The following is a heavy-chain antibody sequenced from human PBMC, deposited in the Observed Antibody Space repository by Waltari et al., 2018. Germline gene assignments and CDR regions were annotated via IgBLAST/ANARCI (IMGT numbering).Heavy chain of an antibody. V-gene: IGHV3-74*01. CDR3: ARGISTSW. J-gene: IGHJ4*02. Sequence: EVQLVESGGGLVQPGGSLRLSCAASGFTFSSHWMHWVRQGPGKGLVWGSRISSDGSAANYADSVKGRFTISRDNAKNTLYLQMNSLRVDDSAVYYCARGISTSWWGQGTLVTVSS. CDR2: ISSDGSAA. CDR1: GFTFSSHW.